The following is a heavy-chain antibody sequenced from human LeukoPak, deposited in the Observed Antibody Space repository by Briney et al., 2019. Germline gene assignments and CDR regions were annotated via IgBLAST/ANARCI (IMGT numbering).Heavy chain of an antibody. CDR1: GYTFTSSD. D-gene: IGHD3-10*01. CDR2: MNPNSGNT. V-gene: IGHV1-8*02. Sequence: ASVKVSCKASGYTFTSSDINWVRQATGQGLEWTGWMNPNSGNTGYAQKFQGRVTMTRNTSISTAYMELSSLRSEDTAVYYCARGNVLLWFGDPNYYFDYWGQGTLVTVSS. J-gene: IGHJ4*02. CDR3: ARGNVLLWFGDPNYYFDY.